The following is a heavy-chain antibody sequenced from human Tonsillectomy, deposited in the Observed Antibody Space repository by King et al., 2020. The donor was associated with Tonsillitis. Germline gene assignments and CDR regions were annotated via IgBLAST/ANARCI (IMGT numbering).Heavy chain of an antibody. J-gene: IGHJ4*02. D-gene: IGHD3-10*01. Sequence: HVQLQQWGAGLLKPSETLSLTCAVYGGSFSGYYWSWIRQPPGKGLEWIVEINHSGSTNYNPSLKSRVTISVDTSKNQFSLKLSSVTAADTAVYYCAREIGFGELAMDYWGQGTLVTVSS. CDR3: AREIGFGELAMDY. V-gene: IGHV4-34*01. CDR2: INHSGST. CDR1: GGSFSGYY.